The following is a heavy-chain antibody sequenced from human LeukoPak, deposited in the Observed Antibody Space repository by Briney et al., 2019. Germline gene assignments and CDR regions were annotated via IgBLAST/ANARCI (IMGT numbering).Heavy chain of an antibody. J-gene: IGHJ4*02. CDR2: ISSSSSTI. V-gene: IGHV3-48*01. D-gene: IGHD6-6*01. Sequence: PGGSLRLSCAASGFTFSSYSMNWVRQAPGKGLERVSYISSSSSTIYYADSVKGRFTISRDNAKNSLYLQMNSLRAEDTAVYYCARDGSIAPWGQGTLVTVSS. CDR3: ARDGSIAP. CDR1: GFTFSSYS.